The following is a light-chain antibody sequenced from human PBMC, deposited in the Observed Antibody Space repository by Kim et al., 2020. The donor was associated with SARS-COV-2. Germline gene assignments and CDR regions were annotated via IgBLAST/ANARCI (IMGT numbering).Light chain of an antibody. CDR2: GKI. Sequence: ALGQTVRITCQGDSLRSYDASWYQQKPGQAPVLVIYGKINRPSGIPDRFSGSSSGNTASLTITGAQAEDEADYYCNSRDSSGNHWVFGGGTQLTVL. V-gene: IGLV3-19*01. CDR1: SLRSYD. CDR3: NSRDSSGNHWV. J-gene: IGLJ3*02.